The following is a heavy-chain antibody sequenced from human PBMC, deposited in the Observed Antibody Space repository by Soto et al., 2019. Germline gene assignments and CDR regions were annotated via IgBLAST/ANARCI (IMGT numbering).Heavy chain of an antibody. CDR3: ARSLWFGGQVWFDP. CDR1: GFTVSSNY. CDR2: IYSGGST. J-gene: IGHJ5*02. V-gene: IGHV3-53*02. Sequence: EVQLVETGGGLIQPGGSLRLSCAASGFTVSSNYMSWVRQAPGKGLEWVSVIYSGGSTYYADSVKGRFTNSRDNSKNTLYLQMNSLRAEDTAVYYCARSLWFGGQVWFDPWGQGTLVTVSS. D-gene: IGHD3-10*01.